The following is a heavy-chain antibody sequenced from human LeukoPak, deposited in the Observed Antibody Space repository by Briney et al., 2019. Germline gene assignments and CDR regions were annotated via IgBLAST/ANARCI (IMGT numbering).Heavy chain of an antibody. CDR3: ASGIAAAGTSGDY. Sequence: TSETLSLTCAVYGGSFSGYYWSWIRQPPGKGLEWIGEINHSGSTNYNPSLKSRVTISVDTSKNQFSLKLSSVTAADTAVYYCASGIAAAGTSGDYWGQGTLVTVSS. V-gene: IGHV4-34*01. D-gene: IGHD6-13*01. J-gene: IGHJ4*02. CDR2: INHSGST. CDR1: GGSFSGYY.